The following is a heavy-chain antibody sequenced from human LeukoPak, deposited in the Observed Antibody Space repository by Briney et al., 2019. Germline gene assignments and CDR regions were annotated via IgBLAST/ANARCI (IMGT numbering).Heavy chain of an antibody. V-gene: IGHV3-23*01. Sequence: GGSLRLSCAASGFTFSSYAMSWVRLAPGKGLEWVSAISGSGGSTYYADSVKGRFTISRDNSKNTLYLQMNSLRAEDTAVYYCAKDRSGCSSTSCYFGRWFDPWGQGTLVTVSS. J-gene: IGHJ5*02. D-gene: IGHD2-2*01. CDR2: ISGSGGST. CDR1: GFTFSSYA. CDR3: AKDRSGCSSTSCYFGRWFDP.